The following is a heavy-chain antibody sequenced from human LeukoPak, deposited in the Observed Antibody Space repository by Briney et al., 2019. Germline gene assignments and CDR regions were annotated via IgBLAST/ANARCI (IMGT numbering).Heavy chain of an antibody. V-gene: IGHV7-4-1*02. J-gene: IGHJ4*02. CDR2: INTNTGNP. D-gene: IGHD6-19*01. CDR1: GYTFTSYD. Sequence: ASVKVSCKASGYTFTSYDIHWVRQAPGQGLEWMGWINTNTGNPTYAQGFTGRFVFSLDTSVSTAYLQISSLKAEDTAVYYCARPDTSSGDDYWGQGTLVTVSS. CDR3: ARPDTSSGDDY.